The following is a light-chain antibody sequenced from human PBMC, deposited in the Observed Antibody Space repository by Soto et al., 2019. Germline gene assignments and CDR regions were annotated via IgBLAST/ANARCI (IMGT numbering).Light chain of an antibody. V-gene: IGKV3-20*01. CDR3: QQYDSSPEWT. CDR1: QSVSSSY. CDR2: GAS. Sequence: VLAHSAGTLSFSPGERATLSCRAIQSVSSSYLAWYQQKPGQAPRLLIYGASSRATGIPDRFSGSGSGTDFTLTISRLEPEDFAVYYCQQYDSSPEWTFGQGTKADIK. J-gene: IGKJ1*01.